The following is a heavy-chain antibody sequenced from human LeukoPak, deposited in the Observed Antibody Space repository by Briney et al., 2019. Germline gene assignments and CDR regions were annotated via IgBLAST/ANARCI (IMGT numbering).Heavy chain of an antibody. J-gene: IGHJ3*01. CDR2: IGASGADT. Sequence: GGSLRLSCTASGFTFGSYAMSWVRQAPGKGLEWVSVIGASGADTYYSDSVKGRFTVSRDNSQNTLFLHMSSLRAEDTAVYFCARRPRDTSGYYLGAFHDWGQGTTVTVSS. CDR3: ARRPRDTSGYYLGAFHD. D-gene: IGHD3-22*01. CDR1: GFTFGSYA. V-gene: IGHV3-23*01.